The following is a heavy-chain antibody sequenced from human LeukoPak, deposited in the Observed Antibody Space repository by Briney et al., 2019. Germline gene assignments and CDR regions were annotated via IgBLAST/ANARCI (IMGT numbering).Heavy chain of an antibody. Sequence: GASVKVSCKASGYPFTTYTLNWVRQAPGQGLEWMGWIDTTTGKPMYAQAFTGRFVFSLDTSVSTAYLQISSLKAEDTAVYYCARAIFWPQNWFDPWGQGTLVTVSS. CDR2: IDTTTGKP. D-gene: IGHD3-9*01. CDR1: GYPFTTYT. CDR3: ARAIFWPQNWFDP. V-gene: IGHV7-4-1*02. J-gene: IGHJ5*02.